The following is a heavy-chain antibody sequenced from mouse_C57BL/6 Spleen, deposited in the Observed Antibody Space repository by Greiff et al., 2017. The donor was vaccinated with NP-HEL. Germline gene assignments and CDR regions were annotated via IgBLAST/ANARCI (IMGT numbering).Heavy chain of an antibody. CDR3: ARGLYYYGSSLYAMDY. V-gene: IGHV1-82*01. CDR2: IYPGDGDT. J-gene: IGHJ4*01. CDR1: GYAFSSSW. D-gene: IGHD1-1*01. Sequence: QVQLKQSGPELVKPGASVKISCKASGYAFSSSWMNWVKQRPGKGLEWIGRIYPGDGDTNYNGKFKGKATLTADKSSSTAYMQLSSLTSEDSAVYFCARGLYYYGSSLYAMDYWGQGTSVTVSS.